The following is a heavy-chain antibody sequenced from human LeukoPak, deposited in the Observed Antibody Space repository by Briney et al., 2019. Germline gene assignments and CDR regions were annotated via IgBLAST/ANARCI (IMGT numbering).Heavy chain of an antibody. CDR2: IYTSGST. Sequence: PLEPLSFTSTASGGSIIRFYWSWIRQPPGKELAWIGRIYTSGSTNYNPSLKSRVTMSVDTSKNQFSLKLSSLTAADTAVYYCARDPQAVAGRRSYYYYYMDVWGKGTTVTVPS. CDR3: ARDPQAVAGRRSYYYYYMDV. V-gene: IGHV4-4*07. D-gene: IGHD6-19*01. CDR1: GGSIIRFY. J-gene: IGHJ6*03.